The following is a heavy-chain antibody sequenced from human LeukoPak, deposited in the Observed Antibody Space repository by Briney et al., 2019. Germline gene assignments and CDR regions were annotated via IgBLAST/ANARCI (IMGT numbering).Heavy chain of an antibody. D-gene: IGHD3-16*01. CDR3: ARRRFITGLYYCYYMDM. CDR1: GGSISSPNYH. J-gene: IGHJ6*03. V-gene: IGHV4-39*01. Sequence: PSETLSLTCTVSGGSISSPNYHWRWVRQPPGKGLEWIGSIYYSGNTYYNPSLKSRVTISVDTSRNQFSLRLSSVTAADAAVYYCARRRFITGLYYCYYMDMWGKGTTVTVSS. CDR2: IYYSGNT.